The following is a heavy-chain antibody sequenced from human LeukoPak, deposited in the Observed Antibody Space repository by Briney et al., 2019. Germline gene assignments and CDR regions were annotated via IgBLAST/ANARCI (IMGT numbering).Heavy chain of an antibody. Sequence: GGSLRLSCAASGFTFSSYGIHWVRQAPGKGLEWVAFIRYDGSNKYYADSVKGRFTISRDNSKNTLYLQMNSLRAEDTAVYYCAKDITIFGVVTARGFDYWGQGTLVTVSS. J-gene: IGHJ4*02. D-gene: IGHD3-3*01. CDR1: GFTFSSYG. CDR3: AKDITIFGVVTARGFDY. CDR2: IRYDGSNK. V-gene: IGHV3-30*02.